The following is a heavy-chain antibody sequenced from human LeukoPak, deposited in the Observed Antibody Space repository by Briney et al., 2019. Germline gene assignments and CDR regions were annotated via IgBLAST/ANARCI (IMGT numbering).Heavy chain of an antibody. CDR1: GFIFANYW. Sequence: GGSLRLSCAASGFIFANYWMTWVRQAPGKGLEWVANIKQDGSEKYYVDSVKGRFTISRDNAKNSLYLQMNSLRAEDTAVYYCARDSVITPIDYWGQGTLVTVSS. CDR3: ARDSVITPIDY. CDR2: IKQDGSEK. V-gene: IGHV3-7*01. D-gene: IGHD2-15*01. J-gene: IGHJ4*02.